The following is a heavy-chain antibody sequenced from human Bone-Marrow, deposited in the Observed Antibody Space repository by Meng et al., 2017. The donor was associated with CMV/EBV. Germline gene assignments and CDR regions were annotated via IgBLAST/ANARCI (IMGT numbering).Heavy chain of an antibody. CDR2: ISAYNGNT. Sequence: ASVKVSCKASGYTFTAHYFHWVRQAPGQGLEWMGRISAYNGNTNYAQKLQGRVTMTTDTSTSTAYMELRSLRSDDTAVYYCARDTGIYSSSATGYWGQGTLVTVSS. J-gene: IGHJ4*02. D-gene: IGHD6-13*01. CDR1: GYTFTAHY. V-gene: IGHV1-18*04. CDR3: ARDTGIYSSSATGY.